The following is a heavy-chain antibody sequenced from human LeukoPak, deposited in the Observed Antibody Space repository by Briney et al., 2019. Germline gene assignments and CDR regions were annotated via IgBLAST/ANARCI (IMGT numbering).Heavy chain of an antibody. CDR2: THHSGTT. V-gene: IGHV4-59*12. D-gene: IGHD2-8*01. CDR3: VLAPNSNWFDF. CDR1: GDSISGFY. J-gene: IGHJ5*01. Sequence: KPSETLSLTCSVSGDSISGFYWNWIRQSPEKGLEWIAVTHHSGTTNYNPSLKSRVTISIDTSRQQFFLKLSSVTAADTAVYYCVLAPNSNWFDFWGQGTRVTVSS.